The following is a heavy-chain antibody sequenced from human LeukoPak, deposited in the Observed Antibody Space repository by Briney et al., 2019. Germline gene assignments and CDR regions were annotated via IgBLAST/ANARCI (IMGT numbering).Heavy chain of an antibody. CDR3: ARQYYYDSSGFPPPGY. D-gene: IGHD3-22*01. V-gene: IGHV1-2*02. Sequence: ASVKVSCKASGYTFTGYYMHWVRQAPGQGLEWMGWINPNSGGTNYAQKFQGRVTMTRDTSISTAYMELSRLRSDDTAVYYCARQYYYDSSGFPPPGYWGQGTLVTVSS. CDR2: INPNSGGT. J-gene: IGHJ4*02. CDR1: GYTFTGYY.